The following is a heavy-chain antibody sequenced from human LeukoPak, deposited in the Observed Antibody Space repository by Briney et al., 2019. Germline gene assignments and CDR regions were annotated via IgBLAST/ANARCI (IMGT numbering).Heavy chain of an antibody. CDR2: IYYSGST. CDR3: ARDRVTMIVGKELRRERGYYYYYYYMDV. Sequence: PSETLSLTCAVSGGSISSNSYYWGWIRQPPGKGLEWIGSIYYSGSTYYNPSLKSRVTISVDTSKNQFSLKLSSVTAADTAVYYCARDRVTMIVGKELRRERGYYYYYYYMDVWGKGTTVTISS. V-gene: IGHV4-39*07. CDR1: GGSISSNSYY. D-gene: IGHD3-22*01. J-gene: IGHJ6*03.